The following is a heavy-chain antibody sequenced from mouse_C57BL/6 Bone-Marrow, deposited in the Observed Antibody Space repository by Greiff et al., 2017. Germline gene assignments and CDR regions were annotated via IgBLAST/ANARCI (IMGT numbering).Heavy chain of an antibody. CDR2: IYPRSGNT. CDR3: ARSEYYGSSYGGCFDV. V-gene: IGHV1-81*01. Sequence: QVQLKESGAELARPGASVKLSCKASGYTFTSYGISWVKQRTGQGLEWIGEIYPRSGNTHYNEKFKGKATLTADKSSSTAYMELHSLTSEDSAVYVCARSEYYGSSYGGCFDVWGTGTTVTVSS. D-gene: IGHD1-1*01. CDR1: GYTFTSYG. J-gene: IGHJ1*03.